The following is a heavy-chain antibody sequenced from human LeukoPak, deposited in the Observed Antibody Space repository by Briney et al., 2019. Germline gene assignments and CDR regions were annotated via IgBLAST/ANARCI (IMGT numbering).Heavy chain of an antibody. J-gene: IGHJ4*02. CDR2: ISSNGGSR. V-gene: IGHV3-64*01. CDR1: GFSFSSYA. Sequence: GGSLRLSCGASGFSFSSYAMDWVRQAPGRGLEFVSAISSNGGSRYYANSVKGRFTIYKDNSKKTLYLQMGNLRAEDMAVYYCARVGSGSNSGSYDYWGQGTLVTVSS. CDR3: ARVGSGSNSGSYDY. D-gene: IGHD1-26*01.